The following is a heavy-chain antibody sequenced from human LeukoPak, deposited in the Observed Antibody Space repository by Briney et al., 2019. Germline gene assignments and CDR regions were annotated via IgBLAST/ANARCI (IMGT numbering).Heavy chain of an antibody. J-gene: IGHJ6*03. CDR3: ARIPLICSSTSCYGYYMDV. D-gene: IGHD2-2*01. V-gene: IGHV3-48*01. CDR2: ISSSSSTI. Sequence: PGGSLRLSCAASGFTFSSYSMNWVRQAPGKGLEWVSYISSSSSTIYYADSVKGRFTISRDNAKNSLYLQMNSLRAEDTAVYYCARIPLICSSTSCYGYYMDVWGKGTTVTVSS. CDR1: GFTFSSYS.